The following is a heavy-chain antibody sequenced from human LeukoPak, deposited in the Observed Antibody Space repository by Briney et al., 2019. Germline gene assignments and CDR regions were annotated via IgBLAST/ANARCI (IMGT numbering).Heavy chain of an antibody. D-gene: IGHD2/OR15-2a*01. CDR3: AREIVIFPDYYYYGMDV. Sequence: GGSLRLSCAASGFTFRDYYMTWIRQAPGKGLEWISYISRSGDTLYYADSVEGRFTISRDNAKNSLYLQMNSLRAEDTAVYYCAREIVIFPDYYYYGMDVWGQGTTVTVSS. J-gene: IGHJ6*02. CDR1: GFTFRDYY. V-gene: IGHV3-11*01. CDR2: ISRSGDTL.